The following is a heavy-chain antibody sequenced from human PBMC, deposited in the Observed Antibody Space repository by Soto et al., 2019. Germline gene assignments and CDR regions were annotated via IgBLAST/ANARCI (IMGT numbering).Heavy chain of an antibody. CDR1: GFPFSTAW. CDR3: TTDPSGYDYYFDY. Sequence: GGSLRLSCPPSGFPFSTAWMTWVRKAPGKGLEWVGRIKSKTDGGATDYAAPVKGRFTISRDDSKNTLYLQMNSLKTEDTAVYYCTTDPSGYDYYFDYWGQGTLVTVSS. V-gene: IGHV3-15*01. J-gene: IGHJ4*02. CDR2: IKSKTDGGAT. D-gene: IGHD5-12*01.